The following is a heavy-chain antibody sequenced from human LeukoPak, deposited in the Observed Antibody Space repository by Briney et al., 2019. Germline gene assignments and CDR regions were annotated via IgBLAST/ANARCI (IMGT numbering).Heavy chain of an antibody. J-gene: IGHJ4*02. V-gene: IGHV4-30-4*01. CDR1: SGSISSEDYY. CDR2: IFYSGST. D-gene: IGHD3-10*01. Sequence: SQTLSLTCTVSSGSISSEDYYWSWIRQPPGKGLEWMGYIFYSGSTYYTPSLKSRLTISVDMSKNQFSLKLSSVTAADTAVYFCARRPYGSGSYEDYWGQGTPVTVSS. CDR3: ARRPYGSGSYEDY.